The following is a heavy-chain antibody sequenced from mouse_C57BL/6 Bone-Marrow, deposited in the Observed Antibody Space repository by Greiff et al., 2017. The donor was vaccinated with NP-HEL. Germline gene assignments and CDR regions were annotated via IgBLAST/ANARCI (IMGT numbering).Heavy chain of an antibody. CDR1: GFSLTSYG. J-gene: IGHJ4*01. Sequence: VHLVESGPGLVQPSQSLSITCTVSGFSLTSYGVHWVRQSPGKGLEWLGVIWSGGSTDYNAAFISRLSISKDNSKSQVFFKMNSLQADDTAIYYCAREGYGSSRHYYAMDYWGQGTSVTVSS. V-gene: IGHV2-2*01. D-gene: IGHD1-1*01. CDR2: IWSGGST. CDR3: AREGYGSSRHYYAMDY.